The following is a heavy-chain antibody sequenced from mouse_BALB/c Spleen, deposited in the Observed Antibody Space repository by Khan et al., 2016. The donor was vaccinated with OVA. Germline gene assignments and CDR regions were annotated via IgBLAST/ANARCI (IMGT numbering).Heavy chain of an antibody. D-gene: IGHD4-1*01. CDR2: ISYSGRT. CDR3: AMGRTY. V-gene: IGHV3-2*02. Sequence: LVETGPGLVKPSQSLSLTCTVTGYSITSDYAWNWIRQFPGNKLEWMGYISYSGRTSYNPSLKIRISVTRDTSKNQFFLQLNSVTPEDTATYYCAMGRTYWGQGTLVTVSA. CDR1: GYSITSDYA. J-gene: IGHJ3*01.